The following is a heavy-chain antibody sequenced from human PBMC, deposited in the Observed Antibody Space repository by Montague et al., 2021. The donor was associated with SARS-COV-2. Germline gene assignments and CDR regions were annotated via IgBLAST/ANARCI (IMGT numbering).Heavy chain of an antibody. CDR3: ARLRDGVVPSPILGVGPYYSYYYMDV. CDR2: INHGGST. Sequence: LSCAASGFTFSSYAMHWVRQAPGKGLEWIGEINHGGSTKYSPSLKSRLTISADTSKNQFSLKLTSVAAADTAVYYCARLRDGVVPSPILGVGPYYSYYYMDVWGRGTTVTVSS. CDR1: GFTFSSYA. D-gene: IGHD3-10*01. V-gene: IGHV4-34*01. J-gene: IGHJ6*03.